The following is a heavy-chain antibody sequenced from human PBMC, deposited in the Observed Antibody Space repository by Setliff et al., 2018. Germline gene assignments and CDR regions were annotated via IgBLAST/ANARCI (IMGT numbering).Heavy chain of an antibody. CDR2: IYDSGSS. J-gene: IGHJ5*02. V-gene: IGHV4-39*01. CDR3: GRGFSRIEGWGNWFDP. CDR1: GGSVSNSGFF. Sequence: ASETLSLTCTVSGGSVSNSGFFWGWLRQAPGKGLEWIGNIYDSGSSNYNASLKSRLIITRDTSKNQISLKLTSMTAADTAVYYCGRGFSRIEGWGNWFDPWGQGILVTVSS. D-gene: IGHD2-15*01.